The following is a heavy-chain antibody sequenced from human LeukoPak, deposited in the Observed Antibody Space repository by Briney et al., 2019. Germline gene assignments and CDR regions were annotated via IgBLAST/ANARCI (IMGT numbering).Heavy chain of an antibody. CDR2: IKRDGSEK. D-gene: IGHD3-22*01. Sequence: PGGSLRLSCAASGFTFSNYWMSWVRQAPGKGLEWVANIKRDGSEKYYVDSVKGRFTISRDNAKNSLYLQMNSLRAEDTAVYYCARDRYSSCGLDVWGQGTTVTVSS. CDR3: ARDRYSSCGLDV. V-gene: IGHV3-7*04. J-gene: IGHJ6*02. CDR1: GFTFSNYW.